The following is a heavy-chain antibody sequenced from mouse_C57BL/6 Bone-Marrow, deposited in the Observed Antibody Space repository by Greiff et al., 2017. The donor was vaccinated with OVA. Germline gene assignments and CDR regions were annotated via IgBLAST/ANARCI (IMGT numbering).Heavy chain of an antibody. CDR3: ARRGYSYYFDY. CDR2: IYPGDGDT. V-gene: IGHV1-82*01. J-gene: IGHJ2*01. D-gene: IGHD2-3*01. Sequence: VQLQQSGPELVKPGASVKISCKASGYAFSSSWMNWVKQRPGKGLEWIGRIYPGDGDTNYNGKFQGKATLTADKSSSTAYMQLSSLTSEDSAVYFCARRGYSYYFDYWGQGTTLTVSS. CDR1: GYAFSSSW.